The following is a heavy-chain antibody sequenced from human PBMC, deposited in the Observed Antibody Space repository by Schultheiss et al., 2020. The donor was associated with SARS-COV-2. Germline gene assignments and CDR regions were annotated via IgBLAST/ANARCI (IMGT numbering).Heavy chain of an antibody. Sequence: SQTLSLTCTVSGGSVSSGSYYWSWIRQPPGKGLEWIGYIYYSGSTNYNPSLKSRVTISVDTSKNQFSLKLSSVTAADTAVYYCAREGPRRGDSGPNWFDPWGQGTLVTVSS. J-gene: IGHJ5*02. D-gene: IGHD5-12*01. CDR1: GGSVSSGSYY. CDR3: AREGPRRGDSGPNWFDP. V-gene: IGHV4-61*01. CDR2: IYYSGST.